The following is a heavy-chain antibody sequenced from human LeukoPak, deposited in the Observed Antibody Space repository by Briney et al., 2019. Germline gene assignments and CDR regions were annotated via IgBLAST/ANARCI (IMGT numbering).Heavy chain of an antibody. J-gene: IGHJ4*02. V-gene: IGHV3-74*01. CDR3: ARDLVGATTI. CDR1: GFTFSSYW. Sequence: PGGSLRLSCAASGFTFSSYWMNWVRQAPGKGLVWVSRIASDGSSTTYADSVKGRFSISRDNAKNTLYLQMNSLSVEDTAVYYCARDLVGATTIWGQGTLVTVSS. D-gene: IGHD1-26*01. CDR2: IASDGSST.